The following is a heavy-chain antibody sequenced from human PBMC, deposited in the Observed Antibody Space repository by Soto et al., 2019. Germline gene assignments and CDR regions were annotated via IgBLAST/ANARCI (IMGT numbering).Heavy chain of an antibody. D-gene: IGHD3-10*01. CDR1: GYTFTSYG. J-gene: IGHJ5*02. CDR3: ARDREITKVRGVLNWFDP. CDR2: ISAYNGNT. V-gene: IGHV1-18*01. Sequence: QVQLVQSGAEVKKPGASVKVSCKASGYTFTSYGISWVRQAPGQGLEWMGWISAYNGNTNYAQKLQGRVTMTTDTSTSTAYMELRSLRSDDTAVYYCARDREITKVRGVLNWFDPWGQGTLVTVSS.